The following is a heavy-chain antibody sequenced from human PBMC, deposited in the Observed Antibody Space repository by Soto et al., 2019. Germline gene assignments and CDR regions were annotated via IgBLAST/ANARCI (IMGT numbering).Heavy chain of an antibody. V-gene: IGHV3-23*01. J-gene: IGHJ3*02. CDR3: ARDPGYSAFDI. D-gene: IGHD5-18*01. CDR2: ISGSGSST. Sequence: GGSLRLSCAASGFTFSSYAMNWVRQAPGKGLEWVSVISGSGSSTYYADSVKGRFTISRDNSKNTLYLQMNSLRVDDTALYYCARDPGYSAFDIWGHGTMVTVSS. CDR1: GFTFSSYA.